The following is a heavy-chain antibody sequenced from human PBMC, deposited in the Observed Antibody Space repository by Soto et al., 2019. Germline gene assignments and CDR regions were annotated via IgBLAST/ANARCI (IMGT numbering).Heavy chain of an antibody. J-gene: IGHJ5*02. CDR1: GGTFSSYA. CDR3: ARTRYCSGGSCYPGGWFDP. D-gene: IGHD2-15*01. Sequence: QVQLVQSGAEVKKPGSSVKVSCKASGGTFSSYAISWVRQAPGQGLEWMGGIIPIFGTANYAQKFQGRVTITADESTSKAYMELSSLRSEDTAVYYCARTRYCSGGSCYPGGWFDPWGQGTLVTVSS. V-gene: IGHV1-69*12. CDR2: IIPIFGTA.